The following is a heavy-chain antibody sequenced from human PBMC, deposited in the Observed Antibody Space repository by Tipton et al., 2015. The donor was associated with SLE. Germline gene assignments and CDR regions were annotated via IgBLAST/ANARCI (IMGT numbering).Heavy chain of an antibody. J-gene: IGHJ6*02. D-gene: IGHD5-24*01. CDR3: ARVFVENYYNGMAV. CDR1: GGSISSYY. Sequence: TLSLTCTVSGGSISSYYWSWIRQPPGKGLEWIGYIYYSGSTNYNPSLKSRVTISVDTSKNQFSLKLSSVTAADTAVYYCARVFVENYYNGMAVGGQGPTVPVPS. V-gene: IGHV4-59*12. CDR2: IYYSGST.